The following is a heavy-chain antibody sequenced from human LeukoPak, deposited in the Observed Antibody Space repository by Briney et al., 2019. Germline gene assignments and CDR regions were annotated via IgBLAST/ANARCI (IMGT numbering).Heavy chain of an antibody. CDR3: ARRAGAYSHPYDY. D-gene: IGHD4/OR15-4a*01. CDR1: GFTFRSYV. J-gene: IGHJ4*02. CDR2: IYSGTI. V-gene: IGHV3-53*01. Sequence: PGGSLRLSCAASGFTFRSYVMSWVRQAPGKGLEWVSFIYSGTIHYSDSVKGRFTISRDNSKNTLYLQMNSLRAEDTAVYYCARRAGAYSHPYDYWGQGTLVTVSS.